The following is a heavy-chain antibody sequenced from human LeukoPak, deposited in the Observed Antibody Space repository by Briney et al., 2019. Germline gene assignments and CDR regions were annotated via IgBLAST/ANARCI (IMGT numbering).Heavy chain of an antibody. J-gene: IGHJ5*02. Sequence: ASVKVSCKASGYTFTSYGISWVRQAPGQGLEWMGWISAYNGNTNYAQKLQGRVTITRDTSASTAYMELSSLRSEDTAVYYCARDVVTMVRGVMAPTWFDPWGQGTLVTVSS. CDR3: ARDVVTMVRGVMAPTWFDP. D-gene: IGHD3-10*01. CDR2: ISAYNGNT. V-gene: IGHV1-18*01. CDR1: GYTFTSYG.